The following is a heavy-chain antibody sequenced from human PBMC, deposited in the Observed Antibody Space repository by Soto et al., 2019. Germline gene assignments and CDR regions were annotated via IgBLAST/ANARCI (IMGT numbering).Heavy chain of an antibody. D-gene: IGHD3-22*01. Sequence: QVQLVESGGGVVQPGRSLRLSCAASGFTFSSYGMHWVRQAPGKGLEWVAVISYDGSNKYYADSVKGRFTISRDNSKNTLYLQMNSLRAEDTAVYYCAKRDSIGYEGQGFDYWGQGTLVTVSS. CDR3: AKRDSIGYEGQGFDY. J-gene: IGHJ4*02. V-gene: IGHV3-30*18. CDR1: GFTFSSYG. CDR2: ISYDGSNK.